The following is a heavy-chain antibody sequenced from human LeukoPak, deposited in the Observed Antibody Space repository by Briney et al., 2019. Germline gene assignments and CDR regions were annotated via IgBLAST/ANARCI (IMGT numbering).Heavy chain of an antibody. CDR1: GYTFTGYY. J-gene: IGHJ4*02. CDR3: ARDLGDSHYDSSDYYYEDY. D-gene: IGHD3-22*01. CDR2: INPNSGGT. Sequence: ASVKVSCKASGYTFTGYYMHWVRQAPGQGLEWMGRINPNSGGTNYAQKFQGRVTMTRDTSISTAYMELSRLRSDDTAVYYCARDLGDSHYDSSDYYYEDYWGQGTLVTVSS. V-gene: IGHV1-2*06.